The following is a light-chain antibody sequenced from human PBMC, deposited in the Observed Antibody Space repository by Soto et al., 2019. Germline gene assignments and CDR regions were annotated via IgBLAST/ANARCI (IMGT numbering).Light chain of an antibody. CDR2: DAS. CDR1: QSVSSY. Sequence: EIVLTQSPATLSLSPGERATLSCRASQSVSSYLAWYQQKPGQAPRLLIYDASNRATGIPARFSGSGSGTDFTLTISSLKPEDFAVYYCEQRSNWPPGFGGGTKVEIE. CDR3: EQRSNWPPG. J-gene: IGKJ4*01. V-gene: IGKV3-11*01.